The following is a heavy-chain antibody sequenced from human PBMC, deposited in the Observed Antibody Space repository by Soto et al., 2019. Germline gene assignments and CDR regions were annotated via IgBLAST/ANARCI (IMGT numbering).Heavy chain of an antibody. V-gene: IGHV3-21*04. Sequence: PGGSLRLSCAASGFTFSTYDMNWVRQAPGKGLEWISFISTSSSYIYYADSVKGRFTISRDNAKNTLYLQMSSLRAEDTAVYYCAKDSDYGDYVFTLNFDYRGQRTPVTVSS. CDR3: AKDSDYGDYVFTLNFDY. CDR2: ISTSSSYI. J-gene: IGHJ4*02. D-gene: IGHD4-17*01. CDR1: GFTFSTYD.